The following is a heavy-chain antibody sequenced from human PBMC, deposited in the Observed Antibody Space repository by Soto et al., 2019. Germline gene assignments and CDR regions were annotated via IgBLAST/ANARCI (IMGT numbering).Heavy chain of an antibody. CDR3: ARDGGGVNFDWLLLGEDYYYYMDV. Sequence: ASVKVSCKASGYTFTSYGISWVRQAPGQGLEWMGWISAYNGNTNYAQKLQGRVTRTTDTSTSTAYMELRSLRSDDTAVYYCARDGGGVNFDWLLLGEDYYYYMDVWGKGTTVTVSS. D-gene: IGHD3-9*01. J-gene: IGHJ6*03. V-gene: IGHV1-18*01. CDR2: ISAYNGNT. CDR1: GYTFTSYG.